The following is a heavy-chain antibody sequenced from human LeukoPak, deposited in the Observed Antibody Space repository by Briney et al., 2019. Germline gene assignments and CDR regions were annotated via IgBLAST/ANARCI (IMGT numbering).Heavy chain of an antibody. J-gene: IGHJ4*02. V-gene: IGHV1-8*01. D-gene: IGHD3-9*01. Sequence: ASVKVSCKASGYTFTSYDINWVRQATGQGLEWMGWMNPNSGNTGYAQKFQGRVTMTRNTSITTAYMELSSLRSEDTAVYYCARMLRYSARYFDYWGQGTLVTVSS. CDR1: GYTFTSYD. CDR3: ARMLRYSARYFDY. CDR2: MNPNSGNT.